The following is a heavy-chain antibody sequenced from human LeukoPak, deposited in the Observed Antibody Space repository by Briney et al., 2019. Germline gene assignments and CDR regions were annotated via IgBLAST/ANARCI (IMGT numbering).Heavy chain of an antibody. CDR1: GDSISSSSYY. J-gene: IGHJ4*02. CDR3: ASGGYCSGGSCYTDY. Sequence: SETLSLTCTVSGDSISSSSYYWAWIRQHPGKGLEWIGYIYYSGSTYYNPSLKSRVTISVDTSKNQFSLKLSSATAADTAVYYCASGGYCSGGSCYTDYWGQGTLVTVSS. CDR2: IYYSGST. V-gene: IGHV4-31*03. D-gene: IGHD2-15*01.